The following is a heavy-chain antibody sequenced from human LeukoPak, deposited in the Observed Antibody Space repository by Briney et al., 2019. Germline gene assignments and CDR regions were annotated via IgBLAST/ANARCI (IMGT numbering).Heavy chain of an antibody. CDR2: TYYRSTWYN. CDR3: ARRLTQYDCFDP. V-gene: IGHV6-1*01. D-gene: IGHD2-2*01. J-gene: IGHJ5*02. CDR1: GDSVSSNSVT. Sequence: SQTLSLTCAISGDSVSSNSVTWNWIRRSPSRGLEWLGRTYYRSTWYNDYAVSVRGRITVNPDTSKNQFSLHLNSVTPEDTAVYYCARRLTQYDCFDPWGQGTLVTVSS.